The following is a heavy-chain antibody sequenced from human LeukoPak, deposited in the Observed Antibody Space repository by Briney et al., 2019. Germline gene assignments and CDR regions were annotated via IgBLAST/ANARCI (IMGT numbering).Heavy chain of an antibody. V-gene: IGHV4-34*08. CDR2: INHSGST. CDR1: GFTFSSYS. D-gene: IGHD3-22*01. Sequence: PGGSLRLSCAASGFTFSSYSMNWIRQPPGKGLEWIGEINHSGSTYYNPSLESRVTISVDSSKNQFSLKLTSVTAADTAVYYCATLGEYYDSSGYYYNWGQGTLVTVSS. J-gene: IGHJ4*02. CDR3: ATLGEYYDSSGYYYN.